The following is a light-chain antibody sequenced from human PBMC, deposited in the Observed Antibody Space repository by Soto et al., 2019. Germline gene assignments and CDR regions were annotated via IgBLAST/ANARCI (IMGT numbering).Light chain of an antibody. CDR2: WAS. CDR1: QSVLHSSNSKNY. CDR3: QQYYSTPYT. V-gene: IGKV4-1*01. J-gene: IGKJ2*01. Sequence: DIVMTQSPDSLAVSVGERATINCKSSQSVLHSSNSKNYLAWYQQKPGQPPKLLIYWASTRESGVPDPFSGSGSGTDFTLTISSLQAEDVAVYYCQQYYSTPYTFGQGTKVDIK.